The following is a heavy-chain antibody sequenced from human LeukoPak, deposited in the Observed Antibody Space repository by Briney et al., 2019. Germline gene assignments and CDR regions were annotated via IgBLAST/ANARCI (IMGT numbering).Heavy chain of an antibody. D-gene: IGHD2-15*01. Sequence: SVKVSCKASGGTFSSYAISWVRQAPGQGLEWMGGIIPSLGTANYAQKFKGRVTITADKSTSTAYMELSSLRSEDTAMYYCARGDGYCSGGSCYSNWFDPWGQGTLVTVSS. V-gene: IGHV1-69*06. J-gene: IGHJ5*02. CDR1: GGTFSSYA. CDR3: ARGDGYCSGGSCYSNWFDP. CDR2: IIPSLGTA.